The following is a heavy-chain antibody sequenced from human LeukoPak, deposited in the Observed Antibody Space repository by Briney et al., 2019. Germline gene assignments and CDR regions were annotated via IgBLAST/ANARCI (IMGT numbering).Heavy chain of an antibody. J-gene: IGHJ6*02. V-gene: IGHV3-11*01. Sequence: PGGSLRLSCGASGFTFSDYYMSWIRQAPGKGLEWVPYISSSGSTIYYADSVKGRFTISRDNAKNSLYLQMNSLRAEDTAVYYCARDRYCSSTSCSYYYYYGMDVWGQGTTVTVSS. CDR3: ARDRYCSSTSCSYYYYYGMDV. D-gene: IGHD2-2*01. CDR2: ISSSGSTI. CDR1: GFTFSDYY.